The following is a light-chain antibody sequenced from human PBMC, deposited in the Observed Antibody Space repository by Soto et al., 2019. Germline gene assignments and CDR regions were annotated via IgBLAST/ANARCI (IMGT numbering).Light chain of an antibody. V-gene: IGLV1-44*01. CDR1: TSGIENKP. CDR2: SDI. Sequence: QSVLTQPPSASGTPGQRVTISCSDSTSGIENKPVNWYQKLPGTAPKVVIFSDIQRPSGVPDRFSGSKYGASASMVISGLQSEDEAEYFCASLHDSLNGVVFGGWTKLTVL. J-gene: IGLJ2*01. CDR3: ASLHDSLNGVV.